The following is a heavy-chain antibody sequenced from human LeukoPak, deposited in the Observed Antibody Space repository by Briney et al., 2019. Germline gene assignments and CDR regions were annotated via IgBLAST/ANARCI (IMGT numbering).Heavy chain of an antibody. Sequence: GGSLRLSCAASGFTFSSYAMTWVRQAPGKGLEWVSTIGRGGGRTYYADSVKGRFTISRDNSKNTLYLQMNSLRAEDTAVYYCAKDRSGSGSYYPDYWGQGTLVTVSS. CDR1: GFTFSSYA. J-gene: IGHJ4*02. CDR3: AKDRSGSGSYYPDY. CDR2: IGRGGGRT. V-gene: IGHV3-23*01. D-gene: IGHD3-10*01.